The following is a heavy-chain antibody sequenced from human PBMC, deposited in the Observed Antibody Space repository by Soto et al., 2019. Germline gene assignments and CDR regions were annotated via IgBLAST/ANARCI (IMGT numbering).Heavy chain of an antibody. CDR3: ANKGLGSLATYCKYVDCHYAFDL. CDR2: VSGGGDGT. CDR1: GFTFTNYA. V-gene: IGHV3-23*01. J-gene: IGHJ3*01. Sequence: EVQLLESGGGLVQPGGSLRLSCAASGFTFTNYAMSWVRQAPGKGLEWVSTVSGGGDGTYYADSVKGRFSTSRYNSRNTVYLQVNSLRGEDTAVYYCANKGLGSLATYCKYVDCHYAFDLRGQGTIVTVSS. D-gene: IGHD2-21*01.